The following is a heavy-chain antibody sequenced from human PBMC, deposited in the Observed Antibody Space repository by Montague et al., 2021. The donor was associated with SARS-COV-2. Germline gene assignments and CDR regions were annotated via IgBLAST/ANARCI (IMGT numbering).Heavy chain of an antibody. CDR2: ISWNSDSI. Sequence: FLRLSCAASGFTFDDYAMHWVRQAPGKGLEWVSGISWNSDSIDYADSVKGRFTISRDNAKNSLYLQMNSLRAEDTAFYYCARGETGYRTSWPDYWGQGTLVTVSS. J-gene: IGHJ4*02. V-gene: IGHV3-9*01. CDR1: GFTFDDYA. CDR3: ARGETGYRTSWPDY. D-gene: IGHD6-13*01.